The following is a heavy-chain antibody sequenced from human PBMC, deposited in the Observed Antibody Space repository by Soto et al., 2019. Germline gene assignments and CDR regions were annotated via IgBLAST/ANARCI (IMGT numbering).Heavy chain of an antibody. Sequence: SETLSLTCAVYGGSFSGYYWSWIRQPPGKGLEWIGEINHSGSTNHNPSLKSRVTISVDTSKNQFSLKLSSVTAEDTAVYYCTIPDIVLVPAASSWFDPWGQGTLVTVSS. CDR3: TIPDIVLVPAASSWFDP. J-gene: IGHJ5*02. D-gene: IGHD2-2*01. CDR1: GGSFSGYY. CDR2: INHSGST. V-gene: IGHV4-34*03.